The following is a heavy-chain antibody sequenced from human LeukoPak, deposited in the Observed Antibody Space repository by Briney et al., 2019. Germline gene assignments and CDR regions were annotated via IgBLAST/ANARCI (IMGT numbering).Heavy chain of an antibody. CDR2: INPNSGGT. J-gene: IGHJ4*02. CDR1: GYTFTGYY. V-gene: IGHV1-2*02. Sequence: VSVKVSCKASGYTFTGYYMHWVRQAPGQGLEWMGWINPNSGGTNYAQKFQGRVTMTRDTSISTAYMELSRLRSDDTAVYYCARDLWFGEQTPRDDYWGQGTLVTVSS. D-gene: IGHD3-10*01. CDR3: ARDLWFGEQTPRDDY.